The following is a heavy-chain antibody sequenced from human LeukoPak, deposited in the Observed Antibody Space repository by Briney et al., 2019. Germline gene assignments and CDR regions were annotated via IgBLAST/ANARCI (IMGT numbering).Heavy chain of an antibody. CDR3: ARGVGDFWSGYQDAFDI. CDR1: GYSISSGYY. V-gene: IGHV4-38-2*02. D-gene: IGHD3-3*01. Sequence: PSETLSLTCTLSGYSISSGYYWGWIRQPPGKGLEWIGSIYHSGSTYYNPSLKSRVTISVDTSKNQFSLKLSSVTAADTAVYYCARGVGDFWSGYQDAFDIWGQGTMVTVSS. CDR2: IYHSGST. J-gene: IGHJ3*02.